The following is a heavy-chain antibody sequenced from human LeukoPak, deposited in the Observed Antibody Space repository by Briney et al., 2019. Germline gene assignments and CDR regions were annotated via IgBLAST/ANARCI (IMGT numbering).Heavy chain of an antibody. CDR2: INPNSGGT. D-gene: IGHD3-10*01. J-gene: IGHJ5*02. Sequence: ASVKVSCKASGYTFTGYYMHWVRQAPGQGLEWMGWINPNSGGTNYAQKFQGRVTMTRDTSISTAYMELSRLSSDDTAVYYCATLTMVRGVVVNWFDPWGQGTLVTVSS. V-gene: IGHV1-2*02. CDR1: GYTFTGYY. CDR3: ATLTMVRGVVVNWFDP.